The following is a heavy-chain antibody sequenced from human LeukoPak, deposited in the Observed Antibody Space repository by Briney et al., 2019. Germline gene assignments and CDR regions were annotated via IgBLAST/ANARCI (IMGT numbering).Heavy chain of an antibody. Sequence: PGRCLTLSCAASGITFRSYGMHWVRQAPGKGLEWVAVISHDGSHTYYADSVKGRFSISRDNSKNTLYLQMNSLRADDTAVYYCAKGARGDTVTSIVGLNWFDPWGQGTLVTVSS. CDR1: GITFRSYG. CDR2: ISHDGSHT. CDR3: AKGARGDTVTSIVGLNWFDP. D-gene: IGHD4-17*01. J-gene: IGHJ5*02. V-gene: IGHV3-30*18.